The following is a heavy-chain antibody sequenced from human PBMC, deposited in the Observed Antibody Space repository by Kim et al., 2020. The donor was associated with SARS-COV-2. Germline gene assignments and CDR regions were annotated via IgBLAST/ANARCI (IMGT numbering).Heavy chain of an antibody. V-gene: IGHV3-30*04. CDR1: GFTFSSYA. CDR2: ISYDGSNK. J-gene: IGHJ6*02. CDR3: ARGAVYSSSWYYGMDV. Sequence: GGSLRLSCAASGFTFSSYAMHWVRQAPGKGLEWVAVISYDGSNKYYADSVKGRFTISRDNSKNTLYLQMNSLRAEDTAVYYCARGAVYSSSWYYGMDVWGQGTTVTVSS. D-gene: IGHD6-13*01.